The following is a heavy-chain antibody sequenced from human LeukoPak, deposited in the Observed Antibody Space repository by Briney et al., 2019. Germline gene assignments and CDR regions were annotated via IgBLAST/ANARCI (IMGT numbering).Heavy chain of an antibody. CDR3: ARGPRSTDWYSIDY. CDR2: IYSRGDI. D-gene: IGHD6-19*01. Sequence: SETLSLTCTVSGGSISSYYWSWIRQPAGKGLEWIGRIYSRGDINYNPSLKSRVAMSVDTSKNQFSLKLSSVTAADTAVYYCARGPRSTDWYSIDYWGQGTLVTVSS. V-gene: IGHV4-4*07. CDR1: GGSISSYY. J-gene: IGHJ4*02.